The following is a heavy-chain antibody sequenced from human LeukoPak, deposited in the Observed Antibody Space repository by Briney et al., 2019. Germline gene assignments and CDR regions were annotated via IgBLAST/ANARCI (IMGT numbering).Heavy chain of an antibody. Sequence: SETLSLTCAVYGGSFSGYYWSWIRQPPGKGLEWIGEINHSGSTNYNPSLKSRVTISVDTSKNQFSLKLSSVTAADTAVYYGARASSGYYRHSYYYYGMDVWGQGTTVTVSS. CDR3: ARASSGYYRHSYYYYGMDV. V-gene: IGHV4-34*01. CDR1: GGSFSGYY. CDR2: INHSGST. J-gene: IGHJ6*02. D-gene: IGHD3-22*01.